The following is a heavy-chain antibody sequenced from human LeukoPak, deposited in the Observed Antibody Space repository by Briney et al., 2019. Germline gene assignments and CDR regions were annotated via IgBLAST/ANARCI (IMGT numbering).Heavy chain of an antibody. Sequence: PGGSLRLSCAASGFTFSSHDMHWVRQATGKGLEWVPAIGTADDAYYAGSVEGRFTISREDAWNSVYLQLNNLRVGDTAVYYCARDRPGAQGFDYWGQGTLVTVSS. CDR1: GFTFSSHD. CDR2: IGTADDA. J-gene: IGHJ4*02. V-gene: IGHV3-13*01. D-gene: IGHD4/OR15-4a*01. CDR3: ARDRPGAQGFDY.